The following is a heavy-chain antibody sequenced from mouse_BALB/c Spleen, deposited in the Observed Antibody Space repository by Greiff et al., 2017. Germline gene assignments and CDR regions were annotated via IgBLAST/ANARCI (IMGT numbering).Heavy chain of an antibody. V-gene: IGHV5-12-1*01. J-gene: IGHJ3*01. CDR3: ARQPRFAY. CDR1: GFAFSSYD. Sequence: DVKLVESGGGLVKPGGSLKLSCAASGFAFSSYDMSWVRQTPEKRLEWVAYISSGGGSTYYPDTVKGRFTISRDNAKNTLYLQMSSLKSEDTAMYYCARQPRFAYWGQGTLVTVSA. CDR2: ISSGGGST.